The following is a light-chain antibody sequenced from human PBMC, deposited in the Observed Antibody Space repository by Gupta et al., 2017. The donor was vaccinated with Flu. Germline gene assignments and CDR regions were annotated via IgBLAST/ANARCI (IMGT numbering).Light chain of an antibody. CDR1: QSISSW. V-gene: IGKV1-5*03. CDR2: KAS. Sequence: DIQMNQSPSTLSASVGDRVTITCRASQSISSWLAWYQQKPGKAPKLLIYKASRVESGVPSRFSGSGSGTEFTLTITSRQPDDFATYYCQHKNSSPFTFGQGTKVDIK. CDR3: QHKNSSPFT. J-gene: IGKJ2*01.